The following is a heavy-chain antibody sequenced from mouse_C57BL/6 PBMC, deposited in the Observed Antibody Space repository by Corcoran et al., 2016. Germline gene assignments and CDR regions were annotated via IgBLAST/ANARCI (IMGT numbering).Heavy chain of an antibody. D-gene: IGHD1-1*01. CDR3: ERGHYYGSSYVGAMDY. V-gene: IGHV9-3*01. J-gene: IGHJ4*01. CDR1: GYTFTTYG. CDR2: IKTYSGVP. Sequence: QIQLVQSGPELKKPGETVKISCKASGYTFTTYGMSWVKQAPGKGLKWMGWIKTYSGVPTYADDFKGRFAFSLETSASTAYLQINNLKNEDTATYFCERGHYYGSSYVGAMDYCGQGTSVTVSS.